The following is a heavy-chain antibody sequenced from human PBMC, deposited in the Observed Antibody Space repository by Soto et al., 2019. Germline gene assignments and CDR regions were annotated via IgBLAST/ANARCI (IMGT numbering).Heavy chain of an antibody. CDR2: INPDNGNT. CDR3: AREGVRGMDV. D-gene: IGHD3-16*01. J-gene: IGHJ6*02. Sequence: ASVKVCCKASGYTFTRSGISWVRQAPGQGLEWLGWINPDNGNTNYAQHLQGRVSLTTDTSTSTAYMDLRSLRSDDTAVYYRAREGVRGMDVWGQGTTVTVSS. CDR1: GYTFTRSG. V-gene: IGHV1-18*01.